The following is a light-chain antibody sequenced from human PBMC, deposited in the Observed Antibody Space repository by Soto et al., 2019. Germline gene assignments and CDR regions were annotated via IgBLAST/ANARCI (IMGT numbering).Light chain of an antibody. CDR2: DAS. V-gene: IGKV3-11*01. CDR1: QSVSSY. Sequence: EIVLTQSPDTLSLSPGERATLSCRASQSVSSYLAWYQQKPGQAPRLLIHDASNRATGIPARFSGSGSGTDFTLTISSLEPDDFAVYYCQQRADWPITFGQGTRLEIK. J-gene: IGKJ5*01. CDR3: QQRADWPIT.